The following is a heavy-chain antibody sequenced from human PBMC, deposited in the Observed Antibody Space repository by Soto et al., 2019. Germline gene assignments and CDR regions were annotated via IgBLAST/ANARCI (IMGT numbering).Heavy chain of an antibody. CDR2: MNPNSGNT. V-gene: IGHV1-8*01. CDR3: ATWRSYYDSSGYYNADY. J-gene: IGHJ4*02. D-gene: IGHD3-22*01. CDR1: GYTFTSYD. Sequence: QVQLVQSGAEVKKPGASVKVSCKASGYTFTSYDINWVRQATGQGLEWMGWMNPNSGNTGYAQKFQGRVTMTRNTSVSTTYMELSSLRSEDTAVYYCATWRSYYDSSGYYNADYWGQGTLVTVSS.